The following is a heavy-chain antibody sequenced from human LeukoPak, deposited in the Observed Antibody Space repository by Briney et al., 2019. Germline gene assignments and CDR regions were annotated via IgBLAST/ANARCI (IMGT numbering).Heavy chain of an antibody. CDR2: ISGSGGST. V-gene: IGHV3-23*01. D-gene: IGHD1-26*01. J-gene: IGHJ3*02. CDR1: GFTFSSYA. Sequence: GGSLRLSCAASGFTFSSYAMTWVRQAPGKGLEWVSAISGSGGSTYFADSVKGRFTISRDNSKNTLYLQMNSLRAEDTAVYYCARGGSYLSAFDIWGQGTMVTVSS. CDR3: ARGGSYLSAFDI.